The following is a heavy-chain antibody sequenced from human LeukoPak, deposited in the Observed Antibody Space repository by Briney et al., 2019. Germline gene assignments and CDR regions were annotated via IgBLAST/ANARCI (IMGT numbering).Heavy chain of an antibody. CDR1: GFTFSSYG. V-gene: IGHV3-30*02. Sequence: GGSLRLSCAASGFTFSSYGMHWVRQAPGKGLEWVAFIRYDGSNKYYADSVKGRFTISRDNSKNTLYLQMNSLRAEDTAVYYCARGYGGNSAFQFDYWGQGTLVTVSS. D-gene: IGHD4-23*01. J-gene: IGHJ4*02. CDR3: ARGYGGNSAFQFDY. CDR2: IRYDGSNK.